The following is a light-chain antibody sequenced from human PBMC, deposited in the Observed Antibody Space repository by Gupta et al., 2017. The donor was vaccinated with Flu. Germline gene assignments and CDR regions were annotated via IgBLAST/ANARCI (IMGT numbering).Light chain of an antibody. CDR3: TSYVANNMRV. V-gene: IGLV2-8*01. CDR1: SSDVGGYNY. Sequence: QSALTQPPSASGSPGQSVTISCTGTSSDVGGYNYVSWYQQHPGKAPKLKIYDVTKRPSGVPDRFSGSKSGNTASLTVSGLQAEDEAEYYCTSYVANNMRVLGGGTKLTVL. J-gene: IGLJ3*02. CDR2: DVT.